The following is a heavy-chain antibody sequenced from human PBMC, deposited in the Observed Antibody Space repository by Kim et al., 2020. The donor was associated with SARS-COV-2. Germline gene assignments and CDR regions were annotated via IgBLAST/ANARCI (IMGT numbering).Heavy chain of an antibody. CDR2: VTPSTGNT. CDR1: GYFFNTYD. CDR3: ARTTTASPNWFDS. D-gene: IGHD2-21*02. V-gene: IGHV1-8*02. Sequence: ASVKVSCMASGYFFNTYDINWVRQASGQGLEWLGWVTPSTGNTGYAQKFQGRVTVTRDTSIRTAYMELSNLRYEDTAVYYCARTTTASPNWFDSWGQGTL. J-gene: IGHJ5*01.